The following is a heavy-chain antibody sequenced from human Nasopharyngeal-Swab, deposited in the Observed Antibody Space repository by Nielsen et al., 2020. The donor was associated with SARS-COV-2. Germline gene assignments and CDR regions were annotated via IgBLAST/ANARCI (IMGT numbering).Heavy chain of an antibody. CDR3: ARDVGVRDNY. CDR2: IDTDGTIT. Sequence: GESLKISCAASGFTFSTYWMHWVRQPPGKGLLWVSRIDTDGTITDYADSVKGRFTISRDNAKTTLYLQMNSLRAEDTAVYYCARDVGVRDNYWGQGALVTVSS. CDR1: GFTFSTYW. D-gene: IGHD3-10*01. V-gene: IGHV3-74*01. J-gene: IGHJ4*02.